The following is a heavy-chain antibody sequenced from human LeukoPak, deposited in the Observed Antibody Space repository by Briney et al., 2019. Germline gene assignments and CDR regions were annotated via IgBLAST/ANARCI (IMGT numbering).Heavy chain of an antibody. Sequence: PGGSLRLSCAASGFTFSSYGMHWVRQAPGKGLEWVAFISYDGSNKYYADSVKGRFTISRDNSKSTLYLKMNSLRVEDTAVYYCVRDAMGTANDYGDYWGQGTLVTVSS. CDR2: ISYDGSNK. CDR1: GFTFSSYG. D-gene: IGHD7-27*01. V-gene: IGHV3-30*03. CDR3: VRDAMGTANDYGDY. J-gene: IGHJ4*02.